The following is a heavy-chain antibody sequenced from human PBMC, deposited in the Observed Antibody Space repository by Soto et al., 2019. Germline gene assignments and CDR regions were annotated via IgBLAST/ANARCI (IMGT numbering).Heavy chain of an antibody. CDR2: ISAHNGNT. Sequence: QVHLVQSGAEVKKPGASVKVSCKGSGYTFTTYGITWVRQAPGQGLEWMGWISAHNGNTNYAQKLQGRVTVTRDTSTSTAYMELRSLGSDDTAVYYCARGRYGDYWGQGALVTVSS. CDR3: ARGRYGDY. J-gene: IGHJ4*02. D-gene: IGHD1-1*01. CDR1: GYTFTTYG. V-gene: IGHV1-18*01.